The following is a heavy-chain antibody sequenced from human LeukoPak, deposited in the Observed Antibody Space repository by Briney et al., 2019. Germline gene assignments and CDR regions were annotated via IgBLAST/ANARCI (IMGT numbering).Heavy chain of an antibody. V-gene: IGHV4-59*08. Sequence: TSETLSLTCTVSGGSISSYYWSWTRQPPGKGLEWIGYIFYSGSTNYNPSLKSRVTISVDTSKNQFSLKLSSVTAADTAVYYCARGGTMTTVPLWGQGTLVTVSS. J-gene: IGHJ4*02. CDR2: IFYSGST. D-gene: IGHD4-17*01. CDR1: GGSISSYY. CDR3: ARGGTMTTVPL.